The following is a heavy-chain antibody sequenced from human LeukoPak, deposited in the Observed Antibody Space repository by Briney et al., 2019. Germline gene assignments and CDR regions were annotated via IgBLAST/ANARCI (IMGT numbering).Heavy chain of an antibody. J-gene: IGHJ6*03. CDR2: INTDGSST. V-gene: IGHV3-74*01. D-gene: IGHD6-13*01. CDR1: AFSLSAYN. Sequence: GGSLRLSCAASAFSLSAYNMNWVRQAPGKGLGWVSRINTDGSSTSYADSVKGRFTISRDNAKNTLYLQMNSLRAEDTAVYYCARDPGIAAAGTTYYYYYMDVWGKGTTVTVSS. CDR3: ARDPGIAAAGTTYYYYYMDV.